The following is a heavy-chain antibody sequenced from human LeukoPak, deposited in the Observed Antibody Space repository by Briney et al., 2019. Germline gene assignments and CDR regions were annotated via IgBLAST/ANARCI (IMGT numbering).Heavy chain of an antibody. CDR2: IGSDGSKQ. J-gene: IGHJ4*02. Sequence: PGGSLRLSCAASGFFFTSSGMNWDRQAPGKGLEWVTFIGSDGSKQYYADSVKGRFSISRDNSRNTVSLQMNSLRLEDTAVYYCATDGSGTSFPYYFESWGQGTLVTVSS. D-gene: IGHD3-10*01. CDR1: GFFFTSSG. V-gene: IGHV3-30*02. CDR3: ATDGSGTSFPYYFES.